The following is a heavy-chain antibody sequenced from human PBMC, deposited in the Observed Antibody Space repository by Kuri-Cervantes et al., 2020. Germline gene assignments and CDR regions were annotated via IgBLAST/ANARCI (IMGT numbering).Heavy chain of an antibody. J-gene: IGHJ4*02. CDR1: GGSISSYY. D-gene: IGHD4-23*01. Sequence: GSLRLSCTVSGGSISSYYWSWIRQPPGEGLEWIGYIYYSGSTNYNPSLKSRVTISVDTSKNQFSLKLSSVTAADTAVYYCARDYGGNSLLTFLDYWGQGTLVTVSS. CDR2: IYYSGST. V-gene: IGHV4-59*12. CDR3: ARDYGGNSLLTFLDY.